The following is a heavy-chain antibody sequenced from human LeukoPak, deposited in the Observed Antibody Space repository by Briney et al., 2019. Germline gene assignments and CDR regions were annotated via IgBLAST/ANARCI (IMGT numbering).Heavy chain of an antibody. J-gene: IGHJ4*02. Sequence: GGSLRLSCAASGFTFSSYAMHWVRQAPGKGLEWVAVISYDGSNKYYADSVKGRFTISRDNSKNTLYLQMNSLRAEDTAVYYCARDTGYSSWGLDYWGQGTLVTVSS. CDR1: GFTFSSYA. CDR2: ISYDGSNK. D-gene: IGHD6-19*01. V-gene: IGHV3-30-3*01. CDR3: ARDTGYSSWGLDY.